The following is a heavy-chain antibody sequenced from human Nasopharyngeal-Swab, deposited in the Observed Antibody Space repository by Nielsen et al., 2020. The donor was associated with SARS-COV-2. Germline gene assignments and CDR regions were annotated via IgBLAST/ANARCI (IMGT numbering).Heavy chain of an antibody. Sequence: WIRQPPGKGLEWIGSIYYSGSTNYNPSLKSRVSISLDPSKNQFSLKLSSVTAADAAVYYCARGKVEVTMIVVVITTGSYYFDYWGRGTLVTVSS. D-gene: IGHD3-22*01. J-gene: IGHJ4*02. V-gene: IGHV4-39*07. CDR3: ARGKVEVTMIVVVITTGSYYFDY. CDR2: IYYSGST.